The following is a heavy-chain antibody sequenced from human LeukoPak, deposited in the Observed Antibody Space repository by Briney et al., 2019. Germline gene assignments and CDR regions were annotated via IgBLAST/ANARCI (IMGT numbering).Heavy chain of an antibody. CDR3: ARPEWELLGYYYYYYYMDV. V-gene: IGHV4-39*01. CDR1: GGSISSSSYY. D-gene: IGHD1-26*01. J-gene: IGHJ6*03. Sequence: SETLSLTCTVSGGSISSSSYYWGWIRQPPGKGLEWIGSIYYSGSTYYNPSLKSRVTISVDTSKNQFSLKLSSVTAADTAVYYCARPEWELLGYYYYYYYMDVWGKGTTVTVSS. CDR2: IYYSGST.